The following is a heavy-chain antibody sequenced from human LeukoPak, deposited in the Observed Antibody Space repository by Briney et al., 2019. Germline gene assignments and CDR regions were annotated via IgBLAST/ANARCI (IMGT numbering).Heavy chain of an antibody. CDR1: GYTFTGYY. CDR3: ARDDCSGGSCYSVGGFDP. CDR2: INPNSGGT. D-gene: IGHD2-15*01. J-gene: IGHJ5*02. V-gene: IGHV1-2*02. Sequence: ASVKVSCKASGYTFTGYYMHWVRQAPGQGLEWMGWINPNSGGTNYAQKFQGRVTITADKSTSTAYMELSSLRSEDTAVYYCARDDCSGGSCYSVGGFDPWGQGTLVTVSS.